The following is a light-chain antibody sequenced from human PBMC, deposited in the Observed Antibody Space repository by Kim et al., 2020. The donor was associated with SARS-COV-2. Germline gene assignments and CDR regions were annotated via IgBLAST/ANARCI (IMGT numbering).Light chain of an antibody. Sequence: PVQSFTNSRTGTSRDVGVCNYVSWYQQHPGKAPKLMIYDVSNRPSGVSNRFSGSKSGNTASLTISGLQAEDEADYYCSSYTSSSVVFGGGTQLTVL. CDR2: DVS. CDR1: SRDVGVCNY. CDR3: SSYTSSSVV. V-gene: IGLV2-14*03. J-gene: IGLJ2*01.